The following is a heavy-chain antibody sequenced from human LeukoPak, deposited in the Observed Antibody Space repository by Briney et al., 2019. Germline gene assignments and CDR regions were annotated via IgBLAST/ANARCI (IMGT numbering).Heavy chain of an antibody. CDR2: IYYSGST. Sequence: SETLSLTCTVSGGSISSSSYYLGWIRQPPGKGLEWIGSIYYSGSTYYNPSLKSRVTISVDTSKNQFSLKLSSVTAADTAVYYCARQKSYYDSSGYWFDYWGQGTLVTVSS. J-gene: IGHJ4*02. D-gene: IGHD3-22*01. CDR1: GGSISSSSYY. V-gene: IGHV4-39*01. CDR3: ARQKSYYDSSGYWFDY.